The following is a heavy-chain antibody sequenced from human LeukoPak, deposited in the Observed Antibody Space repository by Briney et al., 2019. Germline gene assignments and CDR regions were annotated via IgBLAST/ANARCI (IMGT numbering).Heavy chain of an antibody. D-gene: IGHD3-9*01. CDR3: ARLKIDGTHFDY. V-gene: IGHV3-53*01. CDR2: IYVGGSA. J-gene: IGHJ4*02. CDR1: GFTVSNNY. Sequence: GGSLRLSCAASGFTVSNNYMSWVRQTPGKGLEWVSVIYVGGSAYYADSVKGRFTISGDSSKNTLYLQMNSLRAEDTAVYYCARLKIDGTHFDYWGQGTLVTVSS.